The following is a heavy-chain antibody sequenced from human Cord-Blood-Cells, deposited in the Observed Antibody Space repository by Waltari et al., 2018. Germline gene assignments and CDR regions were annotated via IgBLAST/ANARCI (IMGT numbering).Heavy chain of an antibody. J-gene: IGHJ4*02. Sequence: QVQLQQWGAGLLKPSETLSLTCAVYGGSFSGYYWSWIRQPPGKGLEWIGEINNSGSTNYNRSLKSRVTISVDTSKNQFSLKLSSVTAADTAVYYCAREPHSSPFDYWGQGTLVTVSS. CDR1: GGSFSGYY. CDR2: INNSGST. CDR3: AREPHSSPFDY. V-gene: IGHV4-34*01. D-gene: IGHD6-13*01.